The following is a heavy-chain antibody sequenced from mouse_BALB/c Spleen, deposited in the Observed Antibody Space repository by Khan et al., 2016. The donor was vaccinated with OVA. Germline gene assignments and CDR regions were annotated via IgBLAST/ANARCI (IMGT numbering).Heavy chain of an antibody. Sequence: EVQLQESGPDLVKPSQSLSLTCTVTGYSITSGYAWHWIRQFPGNKLEWMAYIYYSGSINCNPSLKSRISVTRDTSKNQFFLQLNSVTSGDTATYYCTRDGNYMDYWGQGTSVTVSS. V-gene: IGHV3-1*02. CDR2: IYYSGSI. J-gene: IGHJ4*01. CDR1: GYSITSGYA. CDR3: TRDGNYMDY. D-gene: IGHD2-1*01.